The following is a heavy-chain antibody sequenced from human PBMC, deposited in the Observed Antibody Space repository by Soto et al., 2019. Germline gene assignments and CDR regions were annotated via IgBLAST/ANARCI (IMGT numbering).Heavy chain of an antibody. Sequence: EVQLVESGGGLVQPGRSLTLSCEASGFNFDDHAMHWVRQVPGEGLEWVSGISWNSGVTASADSVRGRFTISRDNAKNSLHLQMNSLRAEDTAFYYCAKDMFSTSSGWFDPWGQGTLVTVSS. D-gene: IGHD6-6*01. CDR2: ISWNSGVT. J-gene: IGHJ5*02. CDR3: AKDMFSTSSGWFDP. V-gene: IGHV3-9*01. CDR1: GFNFDDHA.